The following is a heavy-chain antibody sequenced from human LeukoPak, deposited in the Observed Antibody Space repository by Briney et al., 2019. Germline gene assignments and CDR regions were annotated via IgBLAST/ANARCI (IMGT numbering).Heavy chain of an antibody. D-gene: IGHD3-10*01. Sequence: SETLSLTCTVSGGSISSYYWSWIRQHPGKGLEWIGYIYYSGSTYYNPSLKSRVTISVDTSKNQFSLKLSSVTAADTAVYYCARVKSGITMVRGVIGFYFDYWGQGTLVTVSS. J-gene: IGHJ4*01. V-gene: IGHV4-59*06. CDR3: ARVKSGITMVRGVIGFYFDY. CDR2: IYYSGST. CDR1: GGSISSYY.